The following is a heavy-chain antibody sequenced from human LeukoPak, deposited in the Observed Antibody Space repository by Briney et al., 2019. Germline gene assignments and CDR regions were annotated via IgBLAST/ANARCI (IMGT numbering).Heavy chain of an antibody. J-gene: IGHJ3*02. CDR1: GDSISNYY. CDR2: IYYSGST. Sequence: PSETLSLTCTVSGDSISNYYWSWIRQPPGKGLEWIGYIYYSGSTNYNPSLKSRVTISVDTSKNQFSLKLSSVTAADTAVYYCARTEVGVTTKAFDIWGQGTMVTVSS. V-gene: IGHV4-59*01. D-gene: IGHD1-26*01. CDR3: ARTEVGVTTKAFDI.